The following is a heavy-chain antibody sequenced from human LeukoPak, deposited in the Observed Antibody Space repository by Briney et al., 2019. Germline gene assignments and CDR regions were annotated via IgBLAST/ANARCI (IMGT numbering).Heavy chain of an antibody. CDR3: ARDRGYSGYDSWFDP. Sequence: ASVKLSCKASGYTFTSYGISWVRQAPGQGLEWMGWISAYNGNTNYAQKLQGRVTMTTYTYTSTAYMELRSLRPDDTAVYYCARDRGYSGYDSWFDPWGQGTLVPVSS. J-gene: IGHJ5*02. D-gene: IGHD5-12*01. CDR2: ISAYNGNT. CDR1: GYTFTSYG. V-gene: IGHV1-18*01.